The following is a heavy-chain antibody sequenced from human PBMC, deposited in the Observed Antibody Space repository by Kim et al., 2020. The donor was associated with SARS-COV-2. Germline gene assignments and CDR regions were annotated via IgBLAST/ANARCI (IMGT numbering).Heavy chain of an antibody. D-gene: IGHD6-19*01. CDR3: ARDIAVAGTLTGFDP. Sequence: SETLSLTCTVSGGSISSSSYYWGWIRQPPGKGLEWIGSIYYSGSTYYNPSLKSRVTISVDTSKNQFSLKLSSVTAADTAVYYCARDIAVAGTLTGFDPWG. V-gene: IGHV4-39*07. CDR1: GGSISSSSYY. CDR2: IYYSGST. J-gene: IGHJ5*02.